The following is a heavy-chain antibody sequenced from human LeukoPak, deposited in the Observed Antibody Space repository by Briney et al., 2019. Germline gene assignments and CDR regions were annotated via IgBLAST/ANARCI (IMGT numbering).Heavy chain of an antibody. CDR1: GFTFSSYA. J-gene: IGHJ4*02. V-gene: IGHV3-30*04. Sequence: GGSLRLSCAASGFTFSSYAIHWVRQAPGKGLEWVAVISYDGSNKYYADSVKGRFTISRDNSKNTLYLQMNSLRAEDTAVYYCAKDQSTAMVRAFDYWGQGTLVTVSS. CDR2: ISYDGSNK. CDR3: AKDQSTAMVRAFDY. D-gene: IGHD3-10*01.